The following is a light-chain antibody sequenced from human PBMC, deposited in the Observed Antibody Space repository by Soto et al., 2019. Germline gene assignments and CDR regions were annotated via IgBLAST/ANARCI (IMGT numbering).Light chain of an antibody. CDR1: QTIYSY. J-gene: IGKJ5*01. CDR2: AAS. CDR3: QQLNSYPIT. V-gene: IGKV1-9*01. Sequence: QMTQSPSTLSASVGYSVTITCRASQTIYSYLGWYRQKPGKAPKLLIYAASTLQSGVPSRFSGSGSGTEFTLTISSLQPEDFATYYCQQLNSYPITFGQGTRLEIK.